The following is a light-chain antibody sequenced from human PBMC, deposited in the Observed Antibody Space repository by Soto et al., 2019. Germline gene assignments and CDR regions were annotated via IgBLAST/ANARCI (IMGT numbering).Light chain of an antibody. CDR3: LQDYHRPYT. CDR2: AAS. CDR1: QDIRND. Sequence: AIQMTQSPSSLSASVGDRVTITCRASQDIRNDLGWYQQRPGKPPKVLIYAASNLQSGVPPRFSGSGSGTDFALNITSLQPEDFATYYCLQDYHRPYTFGQGTKLEF. V-gene: IGKV1-6*01. J-gene: IGKJ2*01.